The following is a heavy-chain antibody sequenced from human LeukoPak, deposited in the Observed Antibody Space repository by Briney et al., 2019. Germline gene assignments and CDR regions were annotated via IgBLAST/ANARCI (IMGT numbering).Heavy chain of an antibody. J-gene: IGHJ4*02. V-gene: IGHV1-8*03. CDR3: ARVNGIAARMLGY. CDR2: MNPNSGNT. D-gene: IGHD6-6*01. Sequence: ASVKVSRKASGYTFTSYDINWVRQATGQGLEWMGWMNPNSGNTGYAQKFQGRVTITRNTCISTAYMELSSLRSEDTALYHCARVNGIAARMLGYWGQGTLVTVSS. CDR1: GYTFTSYD.